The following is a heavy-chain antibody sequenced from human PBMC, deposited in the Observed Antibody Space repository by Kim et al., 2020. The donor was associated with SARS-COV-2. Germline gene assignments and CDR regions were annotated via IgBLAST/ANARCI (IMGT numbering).Heavy chain of an antibody. CDR2: ISGSGGGT. CDR1: HGVTFVNSA. CDR3: AGGAFRYNFDVTCYYFDL. V-gene: IGHV3-23*01. D-gene: IGHD3-16*02. J-gene: IGHJ4*02. Sequence: GGSLRLSCTASHGVTFVNSAMTWVRQAPGKGLEWVSSISGSGGGTYYSDSVRGRFTISRDNSKNTVYLQMGSLRAEDTATYYCAGGAFRYNFDVTCYYFDLWGQGSLVTVSS.